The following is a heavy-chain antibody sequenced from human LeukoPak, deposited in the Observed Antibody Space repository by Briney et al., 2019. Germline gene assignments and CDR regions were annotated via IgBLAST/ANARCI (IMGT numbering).Heavy chain of an antibody. Sequence: SGGSLRLSCAASGFSFNKFAVHWVRQAPGKGLEYVSGVNSDGATSHYADSAKGRFTISRDNSKNALYLQLSSLRPEDTALYYCVKTMVVFGGLIRTDAFDIWGQGTMVTVSS. CDR3: VKTMVVFGGLIRTDAFDI. D-gene: IGHD3-10*01. V-gene: IGHV3-64D*06. CDR2: VNSDGATS. J-gene: IGHJ3*02. CDR1: GFSFNKFA.